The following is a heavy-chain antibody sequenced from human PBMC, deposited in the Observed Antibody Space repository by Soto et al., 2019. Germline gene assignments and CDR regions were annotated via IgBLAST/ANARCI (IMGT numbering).Heavy chain of an antibody. J-gene: IGHJ5*02. D-gene: IGHD3-22*01. CDR1: GGSISSSSYY. V-gene: IGHV4-39*01. CDR3: ARHEKGYYDSSGYYWSDWFDP. Sequence: SETLSLTCTVSGGSISSSSYYWGWIRQPPGKGLEWIGSIYYSGSTYYNPSLKSRVTISVDTSKNQFSLRLSSVTAADTAVYYCARHEKGYYDSSGYYWSDWFDPWGQGTLVTVSS. CDR2: IYYSGST.